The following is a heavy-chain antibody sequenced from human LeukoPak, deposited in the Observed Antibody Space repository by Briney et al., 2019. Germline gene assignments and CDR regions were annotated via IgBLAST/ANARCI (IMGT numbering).Heavy chain of an antibody. D-gene: IGHD6-19*01. CDR3: ARGKYSSGWTDVGY. J-gene: IGHJ4*02. CDR2: IFPIFGTA. Sequence: SVKVSCKASGGTFSSYAISWVRQAPGQGLEWMGGIFPIFGTANYAQKFQGRVTITADKSTSTAYMELSSLRSEDTAVYYCARGKYSSGWTDVGYWGQGTLVTVSS. V-gene: IGHV1-69*06. CDR1: GGTFSSYA.